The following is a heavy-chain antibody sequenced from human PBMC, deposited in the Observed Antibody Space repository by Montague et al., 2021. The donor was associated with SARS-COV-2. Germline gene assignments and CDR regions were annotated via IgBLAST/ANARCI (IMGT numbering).Heavy chain of an antibody. V-gene: IGHV6-1*01. CDR3: ARTSASSDY. CDR1: GDSVAIDEPR. J-gene: IGHJ4*02. CDR2: CCYRSERYN. Sequence: CAISGDSVAIDEPRRRSIRHSPESHFESHVRCCYRSERYNDYAVSVKSRITINPETSKNQISLQLNSVTPEETAVYYCARTSASSDYWGQGTLVTVSS. D-gene: IGHD1-26*01.